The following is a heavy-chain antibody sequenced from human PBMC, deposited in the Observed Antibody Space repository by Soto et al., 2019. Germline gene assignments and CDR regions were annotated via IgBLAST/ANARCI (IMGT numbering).Heavy chain of an antibody. D-gene: IGHD4-17*01. CDR3: ALGDYGDYWEPFLDY. Sequence: GASVNVSCKASGGTFSSYAISWVRQAPGQGLEWMGGIIPIFGTANYAQKFQGRVTITADESTSTAYMELSSLRSEDTAVYYCALGDYGDYWEPFLDYWGQGTLVTVSS. V-gene: IGHV1-69*13. CDR2: IIPIFGTA. CDR1: GGTFSSYA. J-gene: IGHJ4*02.